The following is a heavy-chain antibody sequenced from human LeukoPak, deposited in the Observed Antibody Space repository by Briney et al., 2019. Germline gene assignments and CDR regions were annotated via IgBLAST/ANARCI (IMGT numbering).Heavy chain of an antibody. CDR1: GFTFSSYA. CDR2: ISYDGSNK. Sequence: PGGSLRLSCAASGFTFSSYAMHWVRQAPGKGLEWVAVISYDGSNKYYADSVKGRFTISRDNSKNTLYLQMNSLRAEDTAVYYCARDRGIAVAGEIGYWGQGTLVTVSS. CDR3: ARDRGIAVAGEIGY. V-gene: IGHV3-30-3*01. J-gene: IGHJ4*02. D-gene: IGHD6-19*01.